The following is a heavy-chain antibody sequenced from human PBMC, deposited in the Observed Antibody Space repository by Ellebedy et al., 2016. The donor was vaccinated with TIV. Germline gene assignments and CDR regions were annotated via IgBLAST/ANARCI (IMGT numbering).Heavy chain of an antibody. CDR1: GGSISSSSYY. J-gene: IGHJ4*02. V-gene: IGHV3-11*04. Sequence: LSLTCTVSGGSISSSSYYWGWIRQAPGKGLEWVSYISSSGTTIYFADSVKGRFTISRDNAKNSLYLQMNSLRAEDTAVYYCARESGYGGLFDYWGQGTLVTVSS. CDR2: ISSSGTTI. CDR3: ARESGYGGLFDY. D-gene: IGHD4-23*01.